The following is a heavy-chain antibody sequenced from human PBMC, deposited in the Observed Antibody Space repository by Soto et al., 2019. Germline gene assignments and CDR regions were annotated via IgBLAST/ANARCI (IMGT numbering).Heavy chain of an antibody. CDR3: AKGTGYCSGGSCYPTGFFDY. D-gene: IGHD2-15*01. J-gene: IGHJ4*02. V-gene: IGHV3-43D*04. Sequence: EVQLVESGGVVVQPGGSLRLSCAASGFTFDDYAMHWVRQAPGKGLEWVSLISWDGGSTYYADSVKGRFTISRDNSKNSLYLQMNSLSAEDTALYYCAKGTGYCSGGSCYPTGFFDYWGQGTLVTVSS. CDR1: GFTFDDYA. CDR2: ISWDGGST.